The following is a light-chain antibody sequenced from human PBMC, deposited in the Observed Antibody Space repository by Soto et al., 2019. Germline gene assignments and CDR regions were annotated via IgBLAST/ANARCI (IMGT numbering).Light chain of an antibody. J-gene: IGKJ2*01. V-gene: IGKV1-5*01. Sequence: DIQMTQSPSTLSASVGDRVTITCRASQSISSWLAWYQQKPGKAPKLLIYDASSLESGVPSRFRGSGSGTEFTLTSSSLQPDDFATYYCQQYNSYSTFGQGTKLEIK. CDR3: QQYNSYST. CDR1: QSISSW. CDR2: DAS.